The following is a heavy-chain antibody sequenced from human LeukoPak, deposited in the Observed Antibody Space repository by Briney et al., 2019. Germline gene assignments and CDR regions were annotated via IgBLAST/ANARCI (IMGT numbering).Heavy chain of an antibody. V-gene: IGHV1-2*02. CDR1: GYTFTGYY. J-gene: IGHJ4*02. D-gene: IGHD3-10*01. Sequence: GASVKVSCKASGYTFTGYYMHWVRQAPGQGLEWMGWINPNSGGTNYAQKFQGRVTMTRDTSISTAYMELSRLRSDDTAVYYCAREGLYGSGSYYDYWGQGTLVTVSS. CDR3: AREGLYGSGSYYDY. CDR2: INPNSGGT.